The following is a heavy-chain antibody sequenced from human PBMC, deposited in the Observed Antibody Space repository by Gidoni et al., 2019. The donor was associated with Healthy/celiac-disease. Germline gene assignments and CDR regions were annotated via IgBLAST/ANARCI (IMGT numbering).Heavy chain of an antibody. CDR2: IYPGDSDT. Sequence: EVQLVQSGAEVNKPGESLKISCKGSGYSFTSYWIGWVRQLPGKGLEWMGIIYPGDSDTRYSPSFQGQVTISADKSISTAYLQWSSLKASDTAMYYCARYALPLYCSSTSCYHYYYYGMDVWGQGTTVTVSS. CDR3: ARYALPLYCSSTSCYHYYYYGMDV. D-gene: IGHD2-2*01. J-gene: IGHJ6*02. CDR1: GYSFTSYW. V-gene: IGHV5-51*01.